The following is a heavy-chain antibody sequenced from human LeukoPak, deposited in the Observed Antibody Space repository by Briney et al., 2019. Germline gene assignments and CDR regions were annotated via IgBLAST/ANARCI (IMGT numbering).Heavy chain of an antibody. Sequence: ASVKVSCKASGYTFTGYYMHWVRQAPGQGLEWMGWINPDNGGTNYAQKFQGRVTMTRDTSISTAYMELSRLRSDDAAVYYCARGTGWYTPMDYWGQGTLVTVSS. CDR1: GYTFTGYY. D-gene: IGHD6-19*01. V-gene: IGHV1-2*02. J-gene: IGHJ4*02. CDR2: INPDNGGT. CDR3: ARGTGWYTPMDY.